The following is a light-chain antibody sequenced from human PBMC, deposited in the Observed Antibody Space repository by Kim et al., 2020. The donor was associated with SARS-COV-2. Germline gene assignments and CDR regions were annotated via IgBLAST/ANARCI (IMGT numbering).Light chain of an antibody. Sequence: LTPGGSTTPPSRASQSVSTYLAWYQQRSGQAPRVLIYDASNRATGIPAMFSGSGSGTDFTLTISSLQPEDFAVYYCQQRSSWPLTFGGGTKVDIK. CDR3: QQRSSWPLT. J-gene: IGKJ4*01. CDR1: QSVSTY. V-gene: IGKV3-11*01. CDR2: DAS.